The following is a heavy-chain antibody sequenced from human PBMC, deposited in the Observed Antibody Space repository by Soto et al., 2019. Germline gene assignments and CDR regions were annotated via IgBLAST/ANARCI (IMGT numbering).Heavy chain of an antibody. Sequence: PSETLSLTCTVSGGSISSSSYYWGWIRQPPGKGLEWIGSIYYSGSTYYNPSLKSRVTISVDTSKNQFSLKLSSVTAADTAVYYCATQYSSSSGPDYYYGMDVWGQGTTVTVSS. J-gene: IGHJ6*02. V-gene: IGHV4-39*01. D-gene: IGHD6-6*01. CDR3: ATQYSSSSGPDYYYGMDV. CDR2: IYYSGST. CDR1: GGSISSSSYY.